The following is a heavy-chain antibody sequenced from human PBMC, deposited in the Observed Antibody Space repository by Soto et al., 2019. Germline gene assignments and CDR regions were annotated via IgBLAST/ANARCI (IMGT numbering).Heavy chain of an antibody. CDR2: ISGSGGST. V-gene: IGHV3-23*01. CDR3: AKALFEVGATKIKYYFDY. J-gene: IGHJ4*02. D-gene: IGHD1-26*01. CDR1: GFTFSSYA. Sequence: VQLLESGGGLVQPGGSLRLSCAASGFTFSSYAMSWVRQAPGKGLEWVSAISGSGGSTYYADSVKGRFTISRDNSKNTLYLQMNSLRAEDTPVYYCAKALFEVGATKIKYYFDYWGLGTLVTVSS.